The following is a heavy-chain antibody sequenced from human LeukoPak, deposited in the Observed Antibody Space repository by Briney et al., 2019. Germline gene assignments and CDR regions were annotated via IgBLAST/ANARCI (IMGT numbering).Heavy chain of an antibody. CDR2: ISYDGYDN. CDR1: GFTFSSYG. CDR3: ARDFFPIADSTWYEIGY. V-gene: IGHV3-30*03. D-gene: IGHD2-21*01. J-gene: IGHJ4*02. Sequence: PGGSLRLSCAASGFTFSSYGMHWVRQTPGKGLEWVALISYDGYDNSYADPVRGRFTISRDNSKNTLYLRMDSLRSEDTAVYYCARDFFPIADSTWYEIGYWGQGTLVTVSS.